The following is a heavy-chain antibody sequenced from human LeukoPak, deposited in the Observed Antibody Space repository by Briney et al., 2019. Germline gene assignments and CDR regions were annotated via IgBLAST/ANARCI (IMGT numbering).Heavy chain of an antibody. J-gene: IGHJ3*02. CDR1: GYTFTDYY. CDR2: VDPEDGET. D-gene: IGHD3-3*01. V-gene: IGHV1-69-2*01. CDR3: ATASSAITIFGVVIVNNAFDI. Sequence: ASVKVSCKVSGYTFTDYYMHWVQQAPGKGLEWMGLVDPEDGETIYAEKFQGRVTITADTSTDTAYMELSSLRSEDTAVYYCATASSAITIFGVVIVNNAFDIWGQETMVTVSS.